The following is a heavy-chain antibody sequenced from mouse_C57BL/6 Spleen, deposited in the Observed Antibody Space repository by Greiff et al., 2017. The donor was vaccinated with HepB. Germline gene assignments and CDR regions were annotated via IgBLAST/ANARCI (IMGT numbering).Heavy chain of an antibody. CDR3: ARKGAHYYGSSPTFDY. J-gene: IGHJ2*01. V-gene: IGHV1-50*01. CDR1: GYTFTSYW. CDR2: IDPSDSYT. Sequence: VQLQQPGAELVKPGASVKLSCKASGYTFTSYWMQWVKQRPGQGLEWIGEIDPSDSYTNYNQKFKGKATLTVDTSSSTAYMQLSSLTSEDSAVYYCARKGAHYYGSSPTFDYWGQGTTLTVSS. D-gene: IGHD1-1*01.